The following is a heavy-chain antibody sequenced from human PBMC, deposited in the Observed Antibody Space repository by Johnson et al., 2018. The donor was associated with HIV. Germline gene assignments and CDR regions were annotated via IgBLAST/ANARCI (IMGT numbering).Heavy chain of an antibody. D-gene: IGHD2-21*01. J-gene: IGHJ3*01. Sequence: VQLVESGGGLVQPGGSLRLSCAASGFTVSDNYVSWVRQAPGKGLEWVSVIYATNNTYYGDSVKGRFILSRDNSKNTLYLLMNSLRVEDTALYYCARGIGDEYAFDVWGQGTMVTVSS. CDR3: ARGIGDEYAFDV. CDR2: IYATNNT. CDR1: GFTVSDNY. V-gene: IGHV3-66*01.